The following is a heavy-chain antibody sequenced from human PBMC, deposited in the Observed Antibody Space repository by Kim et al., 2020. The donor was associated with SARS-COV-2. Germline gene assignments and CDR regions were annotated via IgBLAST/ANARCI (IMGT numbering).Heavy chain of an antibody. V-gene: IGHV3-74*03. CDR1: GSTFSSYW. CDR3: VRDLQWGLHDY. D-gene: IGHD3-3*01. J-gene: IGHJ4*02. Sequence: GGSLRLSCAASGSTFSSYWMHWVRQAPGKGLVWVARIKTDGSTTTYAGSVKGRFTISRDNAKNTLYLQMFSLRAEDTAVYYCVRDLQWGLHDYWGQGTLV. CDR2: IKTDGSTT.